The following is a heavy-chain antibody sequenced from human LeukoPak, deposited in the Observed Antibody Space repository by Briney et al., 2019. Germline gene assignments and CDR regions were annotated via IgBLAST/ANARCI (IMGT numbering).Heavy chain of an antibody. J-gene: IGHJ5*02. V-gene: IGHV4-34*01. Sequence: PSETLSLTCAVYGGSFSGYYWSWIRQPPGKGLEWIGEINHSGSTNYNPSLKSRVTISVDTSKNQFSLKLSSVTAADTAVYYCARGLWRPAARVVNWFDPWGQGNPGHRLL. D-gene: IGHD2-2*01. CDR3: ARGLWRPAARVVNWFDP. CDR1: GGSFSGYY. CDR2: INHSGST.